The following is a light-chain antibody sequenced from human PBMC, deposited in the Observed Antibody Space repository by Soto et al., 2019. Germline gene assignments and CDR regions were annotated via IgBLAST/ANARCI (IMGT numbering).Light chain of an antibody. V-gene: IGLV2-14*01. CDR3: SSYTSSSTVI. J-gene: IGLJ2*01. CDR2: KVT. CDR1: SSDIGGYSY. Sequence: QSVLTQPASVSGSPGQSISISCTGTSSDIGGYSYVSWYQQHPGKAPKLLIYKVTNRPSGVSNRLSGSKSGNTASLTISGLQAEDEADYYCSSYTSSSTVIFGGGTQLTVL.